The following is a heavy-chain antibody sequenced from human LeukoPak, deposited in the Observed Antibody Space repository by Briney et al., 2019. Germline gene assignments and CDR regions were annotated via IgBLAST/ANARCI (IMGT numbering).Heavy chain of an antibody. CDR3: ARVHCSGGSCYSLDYYYYYGMDV. CDR1: GGSISSYY. J-gene: IGHJ6*04. V-gene: IGHV4-59*01. Sequence: SETLSLTCTVSGGSISSYYWSWIRQPPGKGLEWIGDIYYSGSTNYNPSLKSRVTISVDTSKNQFSLKLSSVTAADTAVYYCARVHCSGGSCYSLDYYYYYGMDVWGKGTTVTVSS. D-gene: IGHD2-15*01. CDR2: IYYSGST.